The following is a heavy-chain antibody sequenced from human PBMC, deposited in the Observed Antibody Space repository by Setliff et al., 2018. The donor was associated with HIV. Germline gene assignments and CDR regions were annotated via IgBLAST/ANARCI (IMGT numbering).Heavy chain of an antibody. D-gene: IGHD5-12*01. Sequence: PSETLSLTCAVYGGSFSGYYWSWIRQPPGKGLEWIGYIYNSVSTFYNPSLKSRITILVDTSRNQFSLKLNSVTAADTAVYYCARGVRGIVATTHWGQGALVTVSS. CDR3: ARGVRGIVATTH. CDR2: IYNSVST. CDR1: GGSFSGYY. V-gene: IGHV4-30-4*01. J-gene: IGHJ4*02.